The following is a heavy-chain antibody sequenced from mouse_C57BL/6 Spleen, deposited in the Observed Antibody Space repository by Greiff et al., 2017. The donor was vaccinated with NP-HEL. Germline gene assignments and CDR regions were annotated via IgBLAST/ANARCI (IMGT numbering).Heavy chain of an antibody. CDR2: IRSKSNNYAT. J-gene: IGHJ4*01. CDR3: VRSNYGAMDY. Sequence: EADGGLVQPKGSLKLSCAASGFSCNTYAMNWVRQAPGKGLEWVARIRSKSNNYATYYADSVKDRFTISRDDSESMLYLQMNNLKTEDTAMYYCVRSNYGAMDYWGQGTSVTVSS. D-gene: IGHD2-5*01. CDR1: GFSCNTYA. V-gene: IGHV10-1*01.